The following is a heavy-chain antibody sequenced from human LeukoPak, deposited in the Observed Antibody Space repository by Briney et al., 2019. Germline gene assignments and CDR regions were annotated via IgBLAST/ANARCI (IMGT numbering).Heavy chain of an antibody. J-gene: IGHJ4*02. D-gene: IGHD3-10*01. V-gene: IGHV1-18*01. Sequence: ASVKVSCKASGYTLTSYGVSWVRQAPGQGLEWMGWISTNNGNTNYAQKFQGRVTMTTDTSTSTAYMELRSLRSDDTAVYYCARNYALGSHRIDYWGQGTLVTVSS. CDR3: ARNYALGSHRIDY. CDR2: ISTNNGNT. CDR1: GYTLTSYG.